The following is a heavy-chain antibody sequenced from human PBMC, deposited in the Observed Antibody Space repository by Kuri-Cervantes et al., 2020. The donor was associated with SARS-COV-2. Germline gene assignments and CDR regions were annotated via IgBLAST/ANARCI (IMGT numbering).Heavy chain of an antibody. J-gene: IGHJ3*02. Sequence: GGSLRLSCAASGFTFSSYWMHWVRQAPGKGLVWVSRTDGDGSSTNYADSVKGRFTISRDNSKNTLYLQMNSLRAEDTAVYYCARDSALVVTLAFDIWGQGTMVTVSS. D-gene: IGHD4-23*01. CDR1: GFTFSSYW. CDR3: ARDSALVVTLAFDI. V-gene: IGHV3-74*01. CDR2: TDGDGSST.